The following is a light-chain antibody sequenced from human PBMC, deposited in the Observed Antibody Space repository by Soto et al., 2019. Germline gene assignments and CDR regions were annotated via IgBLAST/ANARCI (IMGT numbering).Light chain of an antibody. CDR1: QSVSSTY. CDR3: QQYGSSPRT. J-gene: IGKJ1*01. Sequence: IVLTQSPGTLSLSPGERATLSCRASQSVSSTYLAWYQQKPGQAPRLLIYGASNRATGIPDRFSGSGSGTDCTLTISRLEPEDFAVYYCQQYGSSPRTFGQGTKVEIK. CDR2: GAS. V-gene: IGKV3-20*01.